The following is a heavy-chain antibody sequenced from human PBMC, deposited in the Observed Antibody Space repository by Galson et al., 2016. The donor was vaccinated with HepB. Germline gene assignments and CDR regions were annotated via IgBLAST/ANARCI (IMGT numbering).Heavy chain of an antibody. CDR1: GFTFRDYL. CDR3: VREIVTSGYQYFDD. J-gene: IGHJ4*02. D-gene: IGHD3-22*01. CDR2: IKTDGSYS. Sequence: SLRLSCAASGFTFRDYLMHWVRQTPGKGLVWVARIKTDGSYSWYADSVKGRFAFSRDNSKNTLYLQMNSLRAEDSGVYYCVREIVTSGYQYFDDWGQGTLVTVSS. V-gene: IGHV3-74*01.